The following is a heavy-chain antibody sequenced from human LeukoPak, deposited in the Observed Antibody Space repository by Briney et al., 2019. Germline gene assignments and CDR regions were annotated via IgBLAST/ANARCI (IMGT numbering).Heavy chain of an antibody. Sequence: SETLSLTCTVSGGSIISSTFYWGWVRQPPGKGLEWIGSIYYSGHTFYNPSLKSRVAISVDTSKNHFSLKLSSVTAADTAVFYCARMDYGGNSWANYWGQGTPVTVSS. CDR3: ARMDYGGNSWANY. V-gene: IGHV4-39*02. D-gene: IGHD4-23*01. CDR1: GGSIISSTFY. J-gene: IGHJ4*02. CDR2: IYYSGHT.